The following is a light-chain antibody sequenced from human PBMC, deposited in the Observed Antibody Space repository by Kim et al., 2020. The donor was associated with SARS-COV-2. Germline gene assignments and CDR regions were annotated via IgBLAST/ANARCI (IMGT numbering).Light chain of an antibody. Sequence: QSITISCTGTSSDVGGYNYVSWHQQHPGKAPKFMIYDVSKRPSGVPDRFSGSKSGNTASLTISGLQAEDEADYYCCSYAGSNTYVVFGGGTKLTVL. CDR3: CSYAGSNTYVV. J-gene: IGLJ2*01. CDR1: SSDVGGYNY. V-gene: IGLV2-11*01. CDR2: DVS.